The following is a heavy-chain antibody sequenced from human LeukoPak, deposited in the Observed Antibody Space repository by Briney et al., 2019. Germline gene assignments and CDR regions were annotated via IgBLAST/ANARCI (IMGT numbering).Heavy chain of an antibody. J-gene: IGHJ4*02. CDR1: GFTFSSYA. Sequence: GGSLRLSCAASGFTFSSYAMIWVPQAPGKGLEWVSAISGSGGSTYYTDSVKSRFTIPSDNSKNTLYLQMNSLRAEDTAVYYCAKGAYQLLFRSYFDYWGQGTLVTVSS. CDR3: AKGAYQLLFRSYFDY. CDR2: ISGSGGST. D-gene: IGHD2-2*01. V-gene: IGHV3-23*01.